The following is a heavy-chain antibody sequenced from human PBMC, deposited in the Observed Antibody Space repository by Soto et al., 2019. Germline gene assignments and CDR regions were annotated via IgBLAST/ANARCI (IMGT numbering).Heavy chain of an antibody. V-gene: IGHV3-74*01. CDR2: INSDGSST. Sequence: VGSLRLSCAASGFTFSSYWMHWVRQAPGKGLVWVSRINSDGSSTSYADSVKGRFTISRDNAKNTLYLQMNSLRAEDTAVYYCARADYDSSGYLDYWGQGTLVTVSS. J-gene: IGHJ4*02. CDR3: ARADYDSSGYLDY. CDR1: GFTFSSYW. D-gene: IGHD3-22*01.